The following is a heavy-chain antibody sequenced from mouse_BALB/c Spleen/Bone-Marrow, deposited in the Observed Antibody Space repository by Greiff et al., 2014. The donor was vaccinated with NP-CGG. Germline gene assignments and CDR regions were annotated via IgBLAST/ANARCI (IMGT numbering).Heavy chain of an antibody. CDR3: AREGRGYYGSSGAAMDY. V-gene: IGHV2-9*02. CDR2: IWAGGST. J-gene: IGHJ4*01. Sequence: VKLVESGPGLVAPSQSLSISCTVSGFSLISYGVHWVRQPPGQGLEWLGAIWAGGSTNYNSALVSRLTISKDNSKSQVFLKMNSLQTDDTAMYYCAREGRGYYGSSGAAMDYWGQGTKVTVSS. CDR1: GFSLISYG. D-gene: IGHD1-1*01.